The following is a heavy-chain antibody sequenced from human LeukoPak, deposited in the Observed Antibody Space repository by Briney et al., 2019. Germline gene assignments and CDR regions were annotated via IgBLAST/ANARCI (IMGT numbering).Heavy chain of an antibody. Sequence: GESLKISSKGSGYSFTSYWIGWVRQMPGKGLEWMGIIYPGDSDTRYSPSFQGQVTISADKSISTAYLQWSSLKASDTAMYYCARRVVGATAPYYFDYWGQGTLVTVSS. CDR3: ARRVVGATAPYYFDY. D-gene: IGHD1-26*01. CDR1: GYSFTSYW. V-gene: IGHV5-51*01. CDR2: IYPGDSDT. J-gene: IGHJ4*02.